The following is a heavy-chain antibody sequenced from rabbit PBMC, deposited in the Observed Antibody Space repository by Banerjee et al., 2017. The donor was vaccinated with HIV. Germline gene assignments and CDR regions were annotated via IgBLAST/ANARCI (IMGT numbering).Heavy chain of an antibody. V-gene: IGHV1S40*01. D-gene: IGHD4-2*01. CDR2: IYSGSGST. J-gene: IGHJ4*01. CDR1: GFSFSSYW. Sequence: QSLEESGGDLVKPGASLTLTCTASGFSFSSYWICWVRQAPGKGLEWIGCIYSGSGSTWYATWAKGRFTISKTSSTTVTLQMTSLTVADTATYFCARGVTGAGLYTYDLWGPGTLVTVS. CDR3: ARGVTGAGLYTYDL.